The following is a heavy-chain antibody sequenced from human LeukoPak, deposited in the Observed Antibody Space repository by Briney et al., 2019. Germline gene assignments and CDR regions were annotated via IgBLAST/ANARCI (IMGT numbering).Heavy chain of an antibody. CDR3: AYGSSWFFDY. J-gene: IGHJ4*02. D-gene: IGHD6-13*01. CDR2: IVNTGGST. V-gene: IGHV3-23*01. CDR1: GFTSSNYA. Sequence: PGGSLTLSCAASGFTSSNYAMNWVRQAHGKGLEWVSAIVNTGGSTSYADSVKGRFTSSRDNSKNTLFLQMNSLRAENTAVYHCAYGSSWFFDYWGQGTLVTVSS.